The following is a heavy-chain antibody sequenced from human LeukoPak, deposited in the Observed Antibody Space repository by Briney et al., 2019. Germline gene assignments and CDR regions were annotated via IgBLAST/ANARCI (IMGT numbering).Heavy chain of an antibody. CDR3: ARSRGAFDI. J-gene: IGHJ3*02. Sequence: GGSLRLSCAASGFTFSSYSINWVRQAPGKGLEYVSSITSSSNYIYYADSVKGRFTISRDNTKNSPYLQMNSVRAEDTAVYYCARSRGAFDIWGQGTLVTVSS. CDR2: ITSSSNYI. CDR1: GFTFSSYS. V-gene: IGHV3-21*01.